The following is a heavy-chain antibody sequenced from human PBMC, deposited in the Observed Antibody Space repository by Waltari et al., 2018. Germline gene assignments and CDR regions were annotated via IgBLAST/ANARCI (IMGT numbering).Heavy chain of an antibody. D-gene: IGHD2-15*01. CDR2: IKPDVSGK. V-gene: IGHV3-7*01. CDR3: ARDVL. CDR1: GFTFSNFW. Sequence: EVQLVESGGDSVQPGGSLRLSCAASGFTFSNFWMSWVRQVPGKGLQWVASIKPDVSGKYYVESVKGRFTISRDNAKNSLNLQMDSLRVEDTAVYFCARDVLWGQGTRVTVSP. J-gene: IGHJ4*02.